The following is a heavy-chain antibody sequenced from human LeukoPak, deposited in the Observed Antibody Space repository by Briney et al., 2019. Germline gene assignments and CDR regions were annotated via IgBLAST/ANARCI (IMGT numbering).Heavy chain of an antibody. CDR3: AKISWDGRGTFY. J-gene: IGHJ4*02. CDR2: IRGGGENT. D-gene: IGHD2-15*01. Sequence: GGSLKLSCAASGFTFSTYSMSWVRQAPGKGLEWVSAIRGGGENTYYADSVKGRFTISRDNSKDTLSLQMNSLRAEDTAVYYCAKISWDGRGTFYWGQGTLVTVSS. CDR1: GFTFSTYS. V-gene: IGHV3-23*01.